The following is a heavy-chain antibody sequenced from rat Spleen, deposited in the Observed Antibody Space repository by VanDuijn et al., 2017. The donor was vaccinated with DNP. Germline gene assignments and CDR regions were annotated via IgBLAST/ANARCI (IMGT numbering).Heavy chain of an antibody. CDR1: GFTFSNYG. D-gene: IGHD1-2*01. V-gene: IGHV5-27*01. J-gene: IGHJ3*01. Sequence: EVQLVESGGGLEQPGRSLKLSCAASGFTFSNYGMAWVRQAPTKGLEWVASITNSGGSTYYRDSVKGRFTISRDNAKSTLYLQMDSLRSEDTATYYCTTEYYSSWAYWGQGTLVTVSS. CDR2: ITNSGGST. CDR3: TTEYYSSWAY.